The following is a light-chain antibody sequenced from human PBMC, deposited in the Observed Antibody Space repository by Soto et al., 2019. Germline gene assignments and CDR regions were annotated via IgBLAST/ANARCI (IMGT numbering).Light chain of an antibody. V-gene: IGKV1-27*01. CDR1: RDIDNS. CDR3: QKYNKAPWI. Sequence: DIQVTQSPPSLSASVGDRVTITCRASRDIDNSLAWYQQVPGKAPKLLIYAASTLQSGVPSRFRGSGSGTSFILTITSLQPEDVATYYCQKYNKAPWIFGQGPRWKS. CDR2: AAS. J-gene: IGKJ1*01.